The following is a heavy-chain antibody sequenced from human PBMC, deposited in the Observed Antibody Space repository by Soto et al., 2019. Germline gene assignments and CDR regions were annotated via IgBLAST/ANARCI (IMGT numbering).Heavy chain of an antibody. CDR3: ATDRSLRVPVYYYDSSGQAGNWFDP. D-gene: IGHD3-22*01. CDR1: GYTLTELS. J-gene: IGHJ5*02. CDR2: FDPEDGET. V-gene: IGHV1-24*01. Sequence: ASVKVSCKVSGYTLTELSMHWVRQAPGKGLEWMGGFDPEDGETIYAQKFQGRVTMTEDTSTDTAYMELSSLRSEDTAVYYCATDRSLRVPVYYYDSSGQAGNWFDPWGQGTLVTVSS.